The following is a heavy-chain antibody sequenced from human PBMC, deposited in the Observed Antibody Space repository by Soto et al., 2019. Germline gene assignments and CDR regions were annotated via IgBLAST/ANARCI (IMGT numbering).Heavy chain of an antibody. Sequence: GGSLRLSCKGSGYSFTSYWIGWVRQMPGRGLEWVGIIYPGDSDTRYSPSFQGQVTISADKSISTAYLQGSSLKASDTAMFYCARRVDVTMVRGVTNYYYAMDVWGQGTTVTVSS. D-gene: IGHD3-10*01. CDR3: ARRVDVTMVRGVTNYYYAMDV. CDR2: IYPGDSDT. J-gene: IGHJ6*02. V-gene: IGHV5-51*01. CDR1: GYSFTSYW.